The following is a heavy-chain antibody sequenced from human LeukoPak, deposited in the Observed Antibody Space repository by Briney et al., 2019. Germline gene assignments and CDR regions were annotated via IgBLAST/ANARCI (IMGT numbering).Heavy chain of an antibody. CDR2: IWYDGSNK. V-gene: IGHV3-33*01. CDR1: GFTFSSYG. J-gene: IGHJ5*02. D-gene: IGHD6-19*01. CDR3: ARDQGIAVAGIESNWFDP. Sequence: PGGSLRLSCAASGFTFSSYGMHWVRQAPGKGLEWVAVIWYDGSNKYYADSVKGRFTISRDNSKNTLYLQTNSLRAEDAAVYYCARDQGIAVAGIESNWFDPWGQGTLVTVSS.